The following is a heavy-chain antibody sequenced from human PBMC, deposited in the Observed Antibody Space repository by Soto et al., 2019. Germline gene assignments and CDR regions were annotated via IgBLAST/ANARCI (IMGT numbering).Heavy chain of an antibody. J-gene: IGHJ6*02. V-gene: IGHV3-48*02. CDR3: ARAHGSYGSGSYYNVGDYYGMDF. CDR2: ISSSSSTI. D-gene: IGHD3-10*01. Sequence: GGSLRLSCAASGFTFSSYSMNWVRQAPGKGLEWVSYISSSSSTIYYADSVKGRFTISRDNAKNSLYLQMNSLRDEDTAVYYCARAHGSYGSGSYYNVGDYYGMDFWGQGTTVTVSS. CDR1: GFTFSSYS.